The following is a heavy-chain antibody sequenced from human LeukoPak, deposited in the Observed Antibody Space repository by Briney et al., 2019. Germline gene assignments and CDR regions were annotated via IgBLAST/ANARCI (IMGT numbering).Heavy chain of an antibody. CDR2: IRSKAYGGTT. CDR3: TTVIS. Sequence: GRSLRLSCTGSGFTFGDDAIRCVRQAPGKGLLWVSFIRSKAYGGTTEYAASVKGRFTISRDDSKSIAYLQMNSMKTEDTAVYYCTTVISWGQGTLVTVSS. CDR1: GFTFGDDA. V-gene: IGHV3-49*04. J-gene: IGHJ5*02.